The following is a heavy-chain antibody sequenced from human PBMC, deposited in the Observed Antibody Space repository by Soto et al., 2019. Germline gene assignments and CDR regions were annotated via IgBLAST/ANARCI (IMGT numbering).Heavy chain of an antibody. Sequence: SVKVSCKASGVAFSDYGFSWVRQAPGQGLEWLGGIMPIFRAPDYAQKFQGRVTITADEFTRTAYMEMNSLRSEDTAVYYCASWLKGPDIGNYYYGMDVWGQGTTVTVSS. D-gene: IGHD2-15*01. V-gene: IGHV1-69*13. CDR2: IMPIFRAP. CDR1: GVAFSDYG. CDR3: ASWLKGPDIGNYYYGMDV. J-gene: IGHJ6*02.